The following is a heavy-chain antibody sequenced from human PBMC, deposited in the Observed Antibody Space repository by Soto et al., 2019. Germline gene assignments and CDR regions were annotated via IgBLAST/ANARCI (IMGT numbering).Heavy chain of an antibody. CDR3: ARAVGDSVRFDY. CDR2: ISSSSSTI. CDR1: GFTFSSYR. Sequence: EVQMVESGGGLVQPGGSLRLSCAAYGFTFSSYRMNWGRQAPGKGLEWVSYISSSSSTIYYADSVKGRFTISRDKAKNSLYLQMHSLRDEDPAVYYCARAVGDSVRFDYWGQGTLVTVS. J-gene: IGHJ4*02. D-gene: IGHD2-15*01. V-gene: IGHV3-48*02.